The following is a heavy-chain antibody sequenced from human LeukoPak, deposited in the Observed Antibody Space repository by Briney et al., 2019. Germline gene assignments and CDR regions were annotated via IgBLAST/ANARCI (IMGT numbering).Heavy chain of an antibody. V-gene: IGHV4-4*07. CDR2: IYIGGST. CDR1: GGSISSYY. CDR3: ARGPRMVAMNGYAFDI. Sequence: SETLSFTCTVSGGSISSYYWNWIRQSAGKGLEWIGRIYIGGSTSYNPSLKSRVTMSVDTSKIQFSLNLTSVTAADTAMYYCARGPRMVAMNGYAFDIWGPGTTVIVSS. J-gene: IGHJ3*02. D-gene: IGHD2-2*01.